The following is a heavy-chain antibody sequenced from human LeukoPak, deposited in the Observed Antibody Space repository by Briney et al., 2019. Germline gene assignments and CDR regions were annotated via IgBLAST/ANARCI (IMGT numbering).Heavy chain of an antibody. V-gene: IGHV3-53*01. D-gene: IGHD4-17*01. CDR2: IYSGGST. CDR1: GFTVSSNY. J-gene: IGHJ4*02. CDR3: ARASDYGQYYFDY. Sequence: GGSLRLSCAASGFTVSSNYMSWVRQAPGKGLEWVSVIYSGGSTYYADSVKGRFTISRDNSKNTLYLQMNSLRAEDTAVYYCARASDYGQYYFDYWGQGTLVTVSS.